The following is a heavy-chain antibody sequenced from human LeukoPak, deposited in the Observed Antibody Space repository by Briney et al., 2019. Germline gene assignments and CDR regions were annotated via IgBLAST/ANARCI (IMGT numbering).Heavy chain of an antibody. CDR2: ISFNSART. D-gene: IGHD2-21*01. CDR1: GFTFKDYA. J-gene: IGHJ6*02. CDR3: VKGASGGNCYYRLDV. Sequence: HPGGSLRLSCAASGFTFKDYAMHWVRQAPGKGLEWVSGISFNSARTIYADSVRGRFTVSRDNAKNYLYLQMNSLTADDTALYYCVKGASGGNCYYRLDVWGRGTTVTVSS. V-gene: IGHV3-9*01.